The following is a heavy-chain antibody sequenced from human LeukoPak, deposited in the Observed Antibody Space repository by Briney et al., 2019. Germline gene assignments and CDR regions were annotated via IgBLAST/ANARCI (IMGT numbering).Heavy chain of an antibody. CDR1: GFTFSSYW. J-gene: IGHJ4*02. D-gene: IGHD3-22*01. Sequence: GGSLRLSCAASGFTFSSYWMSWVRQAPGKGLEGVAKIKQDGSEKYYVDSVKGRFTISRDNAKNSLYLQMNSLRAEDTAVYYCVSCYDSSGYSLGFDYWGQGTLVTVSS. CDR2: IKQDGSEK. CDR3: VSCYDSSGYSLGFDY. V-gene: IGHV3-7*01.